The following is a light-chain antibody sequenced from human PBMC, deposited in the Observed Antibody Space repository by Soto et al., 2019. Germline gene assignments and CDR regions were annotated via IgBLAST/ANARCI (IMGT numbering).Light chain of an antibody. CDR3: QQYNSSPWT. CDR1: QSISSW. J-gene: IGKJ1*01. V-gene: IGKV1-5*03. Sequence: DLQMTQSPSTLSASVGDRVTITCRASQSISSWLAWYQQKPGKAPKLLIYKASSLESGVPSRFSGSGSGTEFTLPISSLQPDDFATYYCQQYNSSPWTFGQGTKVEIK. CDR2: KAS.